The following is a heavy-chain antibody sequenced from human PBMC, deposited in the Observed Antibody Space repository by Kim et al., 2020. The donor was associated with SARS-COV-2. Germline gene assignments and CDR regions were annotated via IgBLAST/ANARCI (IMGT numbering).Heavy chain of an antibody. J-gene: IGHJ4*02. CDR3: ARALSGTNCYNY. D-gene: IGHD2-2*02. Sequence: TYADSVKGRFTISRDNAKSTLYLQMNNLRAEDTAVYYCARALSGTNCYNYWGQGTLVTVSS. V-gene: IGHV3-74*03.